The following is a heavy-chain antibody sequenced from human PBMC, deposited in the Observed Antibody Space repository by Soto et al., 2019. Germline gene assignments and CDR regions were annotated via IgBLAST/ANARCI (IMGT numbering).Heavy chain of an antibody. J-gene: IGHJ4*02. CDR1: GDTITNYG. CDR2: ISYYNGNT. CDR3: ASATSIAVAGKES. D-gene: IGHD6-19*01. V-gene: IGHV1-18*01. Sequence: QVQLVQSGGEVRKPGASVKVSCKASGDTITNYGISWVRQAPGQGLEWMGWISYYNGNTKYAQNLQRRXXLTTDTSTSTAYMELRSLRSDDTAVYYCASATSIAVAGKESWGQGTLVTVSS.